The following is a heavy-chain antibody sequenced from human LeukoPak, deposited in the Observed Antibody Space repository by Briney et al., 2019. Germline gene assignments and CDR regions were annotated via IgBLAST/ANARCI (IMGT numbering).Heavy chain of an antibody. CDR3: AKDVHSRTPLYFQH. CDR1: GFTFSSYA. Sequence: PGGSLRLSCAASGFTFSSYAMSWVRQAPGKGLEWVLAISGSGGSTYYADSVKGRFTISRDNSKNTLYLQMNSLRAEDTAIYYCAKDVHSRTPLYFQHWGQGTLVTVSS. CDR2: ISGSGGST. J-gene: IGHJ1*01. D-gene: IGHD1-1*01. V-gene: IGHV3-23*01.